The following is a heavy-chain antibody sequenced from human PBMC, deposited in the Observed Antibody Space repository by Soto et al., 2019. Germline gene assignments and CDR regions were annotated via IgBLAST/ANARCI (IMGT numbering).Heavy chain of an antibody. V-gene: IGHV4-34*01. CDR3: ARGSSHRSWFDP. CDR2: INHSGST. J-gene: IGHJ5*02. Sequence: SETLYRTCAVYGGPFCGYYWGWLRQPPGKGLEWIGEINHSGSTNYNPSLKSRVTISVDTSKNQFSLKLSSVTAADTAVYYCARGSSHRSWFDPWGQGTLVTVS. CDR1: GGPFCGYY.